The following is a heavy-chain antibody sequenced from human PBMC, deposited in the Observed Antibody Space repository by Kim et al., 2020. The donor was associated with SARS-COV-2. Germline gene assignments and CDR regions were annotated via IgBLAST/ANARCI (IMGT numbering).Heavy chain of an antibody. J-gene: IGHJ4*02. CDR1: GFTFSSYA. CDR2: ISYDGSNK. V-gene: IGHV3-30-3*01. D-gene: IGHD2-15*01. Sequence: GGSLRLSCAASGFTFSSYAMHWVRQAPGKGLEWVAVISYDGSNKYYADSVKGRFTMSRDNSKNTLYLQMNSLRAEDTAVYYCARVLAGYSSHFDYWGQGT. CDR3: ARVLAGYSSHFDY.